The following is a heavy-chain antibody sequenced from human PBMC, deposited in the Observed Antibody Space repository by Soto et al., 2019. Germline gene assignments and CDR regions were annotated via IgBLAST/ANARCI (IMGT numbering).Heavy chain of an antibody. Sequence: QVQLVESGGTVVQPGRSLRLSCAASGFTFSSYALHWVRQAPGKGLEWVTLISYDASNKYYGNSVKGRFTISRDNSTKTLSLQMDSLRAEDTAVYYCARSSGWGIDYWGQGTLVTVSS. CDR3: ARSSGWGIDY. CDR1: GFTFSSYA. CDR2: ISYDASNK. J-gene: IGHJ4*02. V-gene: IGHV3-30*03. D-gene: IGHD6-19*01.